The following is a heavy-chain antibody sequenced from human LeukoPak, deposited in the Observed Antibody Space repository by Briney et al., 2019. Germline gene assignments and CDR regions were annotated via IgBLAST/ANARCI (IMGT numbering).Heavy chain of an antibody. CDR3: ARDSFETDIDY. Sequence: GGSLRLSCAVSGFTFSTYWMSWVRQAPGKGLEWVGNIKEDGSEKYYVDSMKGRFTISRDNAKNSLYLRMNSLRVEDTAVYYCARDSFETDIDYWGQGTLVTVSS. D-gene: IGHD1-14*01. CDR1: GFTFSTYW. V-gene: IGHV3-7*01. J-gene: IGHJ4*02. CDR2: IKEDGSEK.